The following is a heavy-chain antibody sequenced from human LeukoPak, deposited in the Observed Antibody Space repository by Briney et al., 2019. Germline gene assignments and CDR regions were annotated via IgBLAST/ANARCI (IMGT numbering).Heavy chain of an antibody. CDR3: ARGRPYFDC. CDR1: GYSISSGFY. V-gene: IGHV4-38-2*02. Sequence: SETLSLTCTVSGYSISSGFYWGWIRQPPGKGLEWIGSIYHSGRTYYNPSLKSRVTISLDTSKNQFSLKLSSVTAADTAVYYCARGRPYFDCWGQGTLVTVSS. CDR2: IYHSGRT. J-gene: IGHJ4*02.